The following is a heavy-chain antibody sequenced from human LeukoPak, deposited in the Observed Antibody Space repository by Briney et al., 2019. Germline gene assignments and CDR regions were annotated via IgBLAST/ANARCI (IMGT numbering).Heavy chain of an antibody. J-gene: IGHJ4*02. CDR2: IRSKAYGGTT. Sequence: GGSLRLSCTASGFTFDDYAMSWVRQAPGKGLEWVGFIRSKAYGGTTEYAASVKGRFTISRDDSKSIAYLQMNSLKTEDTAVYSCTAVDFDYWGQGTLVTVSS. CDR1: GFTFDDYA. CDR3: TAVDFDY. V-gene: IGHV3-49*04.